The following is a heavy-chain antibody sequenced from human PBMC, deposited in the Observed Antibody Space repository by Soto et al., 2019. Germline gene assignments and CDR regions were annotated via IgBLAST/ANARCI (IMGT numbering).Heavy chain of an antibody. J-gene: IGHJ4*02. CDR2: ISPNNDAT. CDR1: GYIFTGYY. CDR3: ARENGDAHFDY. Sequence: QVQLVQSGAEVKKPGASVKVSCKASGYIFTGYYIYWVRQAPGQGLEWMGWISPNNDATKYAQRFQGPVTLTRDTSITTVYMELSTMTSDDTAVYYCARENGDAHFDYWGQGTLVTVSS. D-gene: IGHD2-21*01. V-gene: IGHV1-2*02.